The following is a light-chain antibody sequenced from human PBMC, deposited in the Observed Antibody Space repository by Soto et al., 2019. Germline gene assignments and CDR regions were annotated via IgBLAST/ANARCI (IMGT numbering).Light chain of an antibody. J-gene: IGLJ1*01. CDR1: SSDVGGYDY. V-gene: IGLV2-8*01. CDR2: EVS. Sequence: QSALTQPPSASGSPGQSVTISCTGTSSDVGGYDYVSWYQQHPGKAPKIMIYEVSKRPSGVPDRFSGSKSGNTASLPVSGLQAEYEADYYCSSYAGSTPYVFGTGTKVTVL. CDR3: SSYAGSTPYV.